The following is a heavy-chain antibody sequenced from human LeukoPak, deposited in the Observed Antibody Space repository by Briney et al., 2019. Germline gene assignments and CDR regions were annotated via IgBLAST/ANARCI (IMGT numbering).Heavy chain of an antibody. CDR2: IYYSGST. Sequence: SETLSLTCAVSGGSISSYYWSWIRQPPGKGLEWIGHIYYSGSTNYNPSLKSRVTISVDTSKNQFSLKLSSVTAADTAVYYCARVADGYYFDYWGQGTLVTVSS. J-gene: IGHJ4*02. V-gene: IGHV4-59*01. CDR1: GGSISSYY. CDR3: ARVADGYYFDY.